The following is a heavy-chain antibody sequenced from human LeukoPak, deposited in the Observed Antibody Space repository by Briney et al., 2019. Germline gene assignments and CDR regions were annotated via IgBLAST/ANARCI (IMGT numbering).Heavy chain of an antibody. CDR3: ARGYCGSTSCYGVFDY. Sequence: SETLSLTCTVSGGSVSSDIYYWSWIRQPPGKGLEWIGYIYNSGSTNYNPSLKSRFTVSVYTSKDQFSLRLSSVTAADTAVYYCARGYCGSTSCYGVFDYWGQGTLVTVSS. D-gene: IGHD2-2*01. CDR2: IYNSGST. J-gene: IGHJ4*02. CDR1: GGSVSSDIYY. V-gene: IGHV4-61*01.